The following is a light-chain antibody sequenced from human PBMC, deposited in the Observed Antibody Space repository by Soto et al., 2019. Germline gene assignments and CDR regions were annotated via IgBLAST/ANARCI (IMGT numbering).Light chain of an antibody. J-gene: IGLJ3*02. CDR1: SGHSSFI. Sequence: QLVLTQSSSASASLGSSVTLTCTLSSGHSSFIIAWHQQYPGKAPRYLMELEGSGSYNKGSGVPDRFSGSSSGADRYLTISNLQFEDEADYYCETWDNNAWVFGGGTKPTVL. CDR3: ETWDNNAWV. V-gene: IGLV4-60*02. CDR2: LEGSGSY.